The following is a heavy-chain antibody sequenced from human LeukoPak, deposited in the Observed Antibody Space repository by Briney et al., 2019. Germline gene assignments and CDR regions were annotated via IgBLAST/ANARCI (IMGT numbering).Heavy chain of an antibody. Sequence: KSGGSLRLSCAASGFTFSSYAMHWVRQAPGKGLEWVAVISYDGSNKYYADSVKGRFTISRDNAKNSLYLQMNSLRAEDTAVYYCARVIAAAGTRVGYFDYWGQGTLVTVSS. CDR1: GFTFSSYA. J-gene: IGHJ4*02. D-gene: IGHD6-13*01. V-gene: IGHV3-30-3*01. CDR2: ISYDGSNK. CDR3: ARVIAAAGTRVGYFDY.